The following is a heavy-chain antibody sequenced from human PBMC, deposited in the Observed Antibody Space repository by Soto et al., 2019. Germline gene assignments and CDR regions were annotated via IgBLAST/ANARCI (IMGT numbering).Heavy chain of an antibody. Sequence: QVQLVQSGAEVKKPGSSVKVSCKASGGTFSSYAISWVRQAPGQGREWMGGIIPIFGTANYAQKFQGRVTITADESTSTAYMELSSLRSEDTAVYYCAREITIFGVVWSYYGMDVWGQGTTVTVSS. CDR2: IIPIFGTA. CDR1: GGTFSSYA. J-gene: IGHJ6*02. CDR3: AREITIFGVVWSYYGMDV. D-gene: IGHD3-3*01. V-gene: IGHV1-69*01.